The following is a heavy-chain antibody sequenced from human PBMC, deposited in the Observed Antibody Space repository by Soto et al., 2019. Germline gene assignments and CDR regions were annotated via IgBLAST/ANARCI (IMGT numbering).Heavy chain of an antibody. CDR1: GFTFSSYG. D-gene: IGHD6-19*01. Sequence: GGSLRLSCAASGFTFSSYGMHWVRQAPGKGLEWVAVISYDGSNKYYADSVKGRFTISRDNSKNTLYLQMNSLRAEDTAVYYCAKDRTKWLVNQDYFDYWGQGTLVTVSS. V-gene: IGHV3-30*18. CDR2: ISYDGSNK. CDR3: AKDRTKWLVNQDYFDY. J-gene: IGHJ4*02.